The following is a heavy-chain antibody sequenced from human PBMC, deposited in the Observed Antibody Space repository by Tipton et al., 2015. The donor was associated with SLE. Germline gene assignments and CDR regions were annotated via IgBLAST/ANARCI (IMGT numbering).Heavy chain of an antibody. J-gene: IGHJ4*02. Sequence: SGFTFSSYGMHWVRQAPGKGLEWVAFIRYDGSNKYYADSVKGRFTISRDNAKNSLYLQMNSLRAEDTALYYCAREFDYWGQGTLVTVSS. CDR1: GFTFSSYG. CDR2: IRYDGSNK. CDR3: AREFDY. V-gene: IGHV3-30*02.